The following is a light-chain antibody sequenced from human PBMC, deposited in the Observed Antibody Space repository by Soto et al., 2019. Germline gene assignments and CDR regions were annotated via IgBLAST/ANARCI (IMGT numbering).Light chain of an antibody. V-gene: IGLV2-14*03. J-gene: IGLJ2*01. Sequence: QSVLTQPASVSGSPGQSITISCAGTGSDVGGYNYVSWYQQHPGKVPRLIISDVNKRPSGVSDRFSGSKSGNTASLTISGLQAEDEADYYCASFTRSVTVVFGGGTKVTVL. CDR3: ASFTRSVTVV. CDR1: GSDVGGYNY. CDR2: DVN.